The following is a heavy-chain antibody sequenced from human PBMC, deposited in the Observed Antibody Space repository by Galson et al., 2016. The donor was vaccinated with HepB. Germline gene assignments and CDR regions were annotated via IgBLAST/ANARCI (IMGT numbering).Heavy chain of an antibody. Sequence: PALVKPTQTLTLTCTFSGFSLSANEVGVGWIRQPPGKALEWLAVIYGDDDKRYSPSLRRRLAITKDTSKNQVVVTLTNMDPVDTATYYCAHSGQKYYYAMDVWGQGTTVTVSS. CDR2: IYGDDDK. CDR3: AHSGQKYYYAMDV. D-gene: IGHD2/OR15-2a*01. J-gene: IGHJ6*01. V-gene: IGHV2-5*02. CDR1: GFSLSANEVG.